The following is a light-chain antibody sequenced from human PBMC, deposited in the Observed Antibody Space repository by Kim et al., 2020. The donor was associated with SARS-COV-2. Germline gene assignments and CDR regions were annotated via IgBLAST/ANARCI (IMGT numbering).Light chain of an antibody. J-gene: IGKJ1*01. V-gene: IGKV3-15*01. CDR2: GAS. CDR3: QQYNKWPPWT. Sequence: EIVMTQSPATLSVSPGERATLSCRASQSVSSNFAWYQHKPGQAPRLLIYGASTRATGVPARFSGSGSGTEFTLTISSLQSEDFAVYYCQQYNKWPPWTFGQGTKVDIK. CDR1: QSVSSN.